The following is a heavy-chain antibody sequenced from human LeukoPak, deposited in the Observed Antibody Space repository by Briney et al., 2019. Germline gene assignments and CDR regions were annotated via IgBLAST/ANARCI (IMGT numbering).Heavy chain of an antibody. D-gene: IGHD6-19*01. CDR2: IFYSGST. CDR1: SGSISTSNYY. Sequence: PSETLSLTCTVSSGSISTSNYYWGWVRQPPGKALEWIGNIFYSGSTYYSPSLKSRVTISVDTSKNQFSLKLSSVTAADTAVYYCARIKSTYSSGWYGSYYYYMDVWGKGTTVTVSS. CDR3: ARIKSTYSSGWYGSYYYYMDV. J-gene: IGHJ6*03. V-gene: IGHV4-39*07.